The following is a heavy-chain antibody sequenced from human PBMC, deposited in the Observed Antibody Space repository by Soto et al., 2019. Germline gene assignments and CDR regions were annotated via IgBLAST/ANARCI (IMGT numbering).Heavy chain of an antibody. CDR2: FDPEDGET. Sequence: ASVKVSCKVSGYTLTELSMHWVRQAPGKGLEWMGGFDPEDGETIYAQKFQGRVTMTEDTSTDTAYMELSSLRSEDTAVYYCATEIAVAGTMVYWGQGTLVTVSS. J-gene: IGHJ4*02. V-gene: IGHV1-24*01. CDR3: ATEIAVAGTMVY. CDR1: GYTLTELS. D-gene: IGHD6-19*01.